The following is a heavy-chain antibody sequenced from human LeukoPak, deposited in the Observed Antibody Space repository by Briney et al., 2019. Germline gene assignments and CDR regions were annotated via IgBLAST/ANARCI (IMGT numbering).Heavy chain of an antibody. V-gene: IGHV1-69*06. J-gene: IGHJ6*02. D-gene: IGHD5-24*01. CDR1: GGTFSSYA. CDR3: ARGKMATRGYFYYDMDV. CDR2: IIPIFGTA. Sequence: SVKVSCRASGGTFSSYAISWVRQAPGQGLEWMGGIIPIFGTANYAQKFQGRVTITADKSTSTAYMELSSLRSEDTAVYYCARGKMATRGYFYYDMDVWGQGTTVTVSS.